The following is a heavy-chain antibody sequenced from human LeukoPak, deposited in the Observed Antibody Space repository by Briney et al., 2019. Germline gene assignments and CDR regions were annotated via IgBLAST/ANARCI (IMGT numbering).Heavy chain of an antibody. D-gene: IGHD5-24*01. CDR1: GFTFSSYS. V-gene: IGHV3-21*01. CDR3: ARDFRTQLDGYSPPYHFDY. CDR2: ISSGSSYI. J-gene: IGHJ4*02. Sequence: PGGSLRLSCAATGFTFSSYSMTWVRQTPGKGLERVSSISSGSSYIYYADSVKGRFTISRDNAKNSLYLQMNSLRAEDTAVYYCARDFRTQLDGYSPPYHFDYWGQGTLVTVSS.